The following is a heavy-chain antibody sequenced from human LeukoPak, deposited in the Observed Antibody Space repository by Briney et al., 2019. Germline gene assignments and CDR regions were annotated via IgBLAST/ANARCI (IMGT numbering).Heavy chain of an antibody. D-gene: IGHD5-24*01. J-gene: IGHJ3*02. CDR2: ISGSGGST. V-gene: IGHV3-23*01. CDR3: ARQGGRWLQPDAFDI. CDR1: GFTFSSYA. Sequence: GGSLRLSCAASGFTFSSYAMSWVRQAPGKGLEWVSAISGSGGSTYYADSVKGRFTISRDNSKNTLYLQMNSLRAEDTAVYYCARQGGRWLQPDAFDIWGQGTMVTVSS.